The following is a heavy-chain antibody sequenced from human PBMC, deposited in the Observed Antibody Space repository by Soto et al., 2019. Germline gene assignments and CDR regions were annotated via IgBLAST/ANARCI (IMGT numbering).Heavy chain of an antibody. CDR3: ARGGSGYTWFNEF. V-gene: IGHV1-69*01. Sequence: QEQLVQSGAEVKKPGSSVKVCCKASGGLFSSYPISWVRQVPGQGLEWMGGIIPVFQTAYYTQRFQGRVTITADESTNTAYMELSSLRSEDSAIYYCARGGSGYTWFNEFWGQETLVTVSS. J-gene: IGHJ4*02. CDR1: GGLFSSYP. D-gene: IGHD3-22*01. CDR2: IIPVFQTA.